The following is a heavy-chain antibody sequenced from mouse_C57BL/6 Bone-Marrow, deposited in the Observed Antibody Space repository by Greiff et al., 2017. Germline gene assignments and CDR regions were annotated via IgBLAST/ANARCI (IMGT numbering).Heavy chain of an antibody. CDR2: MHPNGGSP. CDR1: GYTFTNYW. CDR3: AISYDYDDYTMDY. V-gene: IGHV1-64*01. Sequence: QVQLQQPGAELVKPGASVKLSCKASGYTFTNYWMHWVKQRPGQGLEWIGMMHPNGGSPDYNEKFKSEATLSVDKSSRTAYMELSSLTSEDSEVYYCAISYDYDDYTMDYWGQGTSVTVSS. J-gene: IGHJ4*01. D-gene: IGHD2-4*01.